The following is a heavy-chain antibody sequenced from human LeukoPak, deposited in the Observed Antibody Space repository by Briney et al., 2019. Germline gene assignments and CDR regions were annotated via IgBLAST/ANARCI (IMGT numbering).Heavy chain of an antibody. D-gene: IGHD5-12*01. J-gene: IGHJ4*02. CDR2: TSGSGVNS. V-gene: IGHV3-23*01. CDR1: GFTLSSYD. Sequence: GRSLRLSCAASGFTLSSYDMSWVRQAPGKGLEWVAATSGSGVNSYYADSVRGRFTISRDNSQNTLYLQMDSLRAEDTALYYCAKEYSGYDFDYWGQGTLVTVSS. CDR3: AKEYSGYDFDY.